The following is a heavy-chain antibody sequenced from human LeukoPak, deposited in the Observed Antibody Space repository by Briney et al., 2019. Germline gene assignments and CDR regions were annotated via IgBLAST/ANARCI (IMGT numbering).Heavy chain of an antibody. J-gene: IGHJ6*03. CDR3: ARDLDYYDFWSGPRSYMDV. D-gene: IGHD3-3*01. V-gene: IGHV3-48*03. Sequence: GGSLRLSCAASGFTFSSYEMNWVRQAPGKGLEWVSYISSSSSTIYYADSVKGRFTISRDNAKNSLYLQMNSLRAEDTAVYYCARDLDYYDFWSGPRSYMDVWGKGTTVTVSS. CDR2: ISSSSSTI. CDR1: GFTFSSYE.